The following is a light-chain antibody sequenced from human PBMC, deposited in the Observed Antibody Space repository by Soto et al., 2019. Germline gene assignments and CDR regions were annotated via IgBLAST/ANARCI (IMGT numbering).Light chain of an antibody. CDR3: AAWDDSLSGYV. CDR2: RNN. V-gene: IGLV1-47*01. Sequence: QSALTQPPSASGTPGQRVTISFSGSSSNIGSNYVYWYQQLPGTAPKLLIYRNNQRPSGVPDRFSGFKSGTSASLAISGLRSEDEADYYCAAWDDSLSGYVFVTGTKVTVL. CDR1: SSNIGSNY. J-gene: IGLJ1*01.